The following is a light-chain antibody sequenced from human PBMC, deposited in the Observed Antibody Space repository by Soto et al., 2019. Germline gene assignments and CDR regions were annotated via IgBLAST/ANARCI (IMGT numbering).Light chain of an antibody. CDR1: TSTIGNNP. CDR3: GAWDDSLNGWV. V-gene: IGLV1-36*01. Sequence: QSVLTQPPSVSEPPSQRLTTSFSGSTSTIGNNPVNWYQQLPGKAPKLLIYYDDLLPSGVSDRFSGSKSGTSASLAISGLQSEDEADYYCGAWDDSLNGWVFGGGAKVTVL. CDR2: YDD. J-gene: IGLJ3*02.